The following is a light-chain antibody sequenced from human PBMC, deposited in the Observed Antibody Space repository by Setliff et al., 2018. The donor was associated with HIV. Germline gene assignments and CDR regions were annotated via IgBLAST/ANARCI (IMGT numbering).Light chain of an antibody. V-gene: IGLV3-21*04. Sequence: SYELAQPPSVSVAPGKTATITCEGNNVGTKSVHWYQQKPGQAPVLVIYDDTDRPSGIPERFSGSNSGNTATLTISRVEAGDEADYCCQVWDSSIDHPVVFGGGTKGTVL. CDR3: QVWDSSIDHPVV. J-gene: IGLJ2*01. CDR1: NVGTKS. CDR2: DDT.